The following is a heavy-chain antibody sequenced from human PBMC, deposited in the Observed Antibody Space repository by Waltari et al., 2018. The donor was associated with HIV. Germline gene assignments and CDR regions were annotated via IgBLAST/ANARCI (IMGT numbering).Heavy chain of an antibody. CDR1: GFHFTRNA. CDR3: ARQTGMYPMYAGLDV. D-gene: IGHD3-9*01. Sequence: EVQLLESGGGLVQPGKSLRLSCITSGFHFTRNATGWVRQAPGKGPEWVSSISSSDVSTYYRDSVKGRFTVSRDNSKNVVFLQMNSLRVEDTAIYYCARQTGMYPMYAGLDVWGQGTTVTVAS. V-gene: IGHV3-23*01. J-gene: IGHJ6*02. CDR2: ISSSDVST.